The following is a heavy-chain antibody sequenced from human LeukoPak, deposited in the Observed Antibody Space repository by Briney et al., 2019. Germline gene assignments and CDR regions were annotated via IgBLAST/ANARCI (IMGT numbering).Heavy chain of an antibody. Sequence: SGGSLRLSCAASGFTFSSYVMHWVRQAPGKGLEWVAFIRYDGSKKFYADSVKGRFTISRDNSKNTLYLQMYSLRAEDTAVYYCAKIPYGDYVLDYYYYMDVWGKGTTVTISS. V-gene: IGHV3-30*02. D-gene: IGHD4-17*01. CDR3: AKIPYGDYVLDYYYYMDV. J-gene: IGHJ6*03. CDR2: IRYDGSKK. CDR1: GFTFSSYV.